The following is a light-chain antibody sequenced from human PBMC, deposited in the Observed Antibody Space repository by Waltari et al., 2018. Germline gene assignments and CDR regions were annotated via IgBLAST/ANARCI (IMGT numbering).Light chain of an antibody. J-gene: IGKJ2*01. CDR1: QSISGY. CDR2: AAT. V-gene: IGKV1-39*01. Sequence: DIQMTQSPSSLSASVGDKVTIACRASQSISGYLNWFQQKPGKAPTLLIYAATSLQSVVPSRFSGSGAGTEFTLTISTLQPEDFATYYCQQIFSTPHTFGQGTNLEIK. CDR3: QQIFSTPHT.